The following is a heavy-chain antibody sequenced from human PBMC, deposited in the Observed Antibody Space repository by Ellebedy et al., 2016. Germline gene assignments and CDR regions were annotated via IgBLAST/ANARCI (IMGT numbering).Heavy chain of an antibody. D-gene: IGHD3-10*01. CDR1: GYTFTSYY. CDR2: INPSGGST. Sequence: ASVKVSCXASGYTFTSYYMHWVRQAPGQGLEWMGIINPSGGSTSYAQKFQGRVTITADEFTSTAYMELSSLRSEDTAVYYCATTYYYGSGSYLNWFDPWGQGTLVTVSS. J-gene: IGHJ5*02. CDR3: ATTYYYGSGSYLNWFDP. V-gene: IGHV1-46*01.